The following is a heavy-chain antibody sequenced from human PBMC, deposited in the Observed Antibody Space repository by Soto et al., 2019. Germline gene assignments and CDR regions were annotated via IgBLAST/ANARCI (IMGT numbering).Heavy chain of an antibody. J-gene: IGHJ4*02. CDR2: IYPGDSDT. D-gene: IGHD2-8*01. CDR1: GYSFTSYW. Sequence: HGESLKISCKGSGYSFTSYWIGWVRQMPGKGLEWMGIIYPGDSDTRYSPSFQGQVTISADKSISTAYLQWSSLKASDTAMYYCARHGYCTNGVCYINYWGQGTLVTVSS. V-gene: IGHV5-51*01. CDR3: ARHGYCTNGVCYINY.